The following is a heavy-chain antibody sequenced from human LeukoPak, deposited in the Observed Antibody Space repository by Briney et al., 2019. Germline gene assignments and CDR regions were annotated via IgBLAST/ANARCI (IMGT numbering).Heavy chain of an antibody. Sequence: GASVKVSCKASGGTFSSYAISWVRQAPGQGLEWMGGIIPIFGTANYAQKFQGRVTITADESTSTAYMELSSLRSEDTAVYYCAGLPMRVGATHPFDYWGQGTLVTVSS. V-gene: IGHV1-69*13. CDR1: GGTFSSYA. D-gene: IGHD1-26*01. J-gene: IGHJ4*02. CDR2: IIPIFGTA. CDR3: AGLPMRVGATHPFDY.